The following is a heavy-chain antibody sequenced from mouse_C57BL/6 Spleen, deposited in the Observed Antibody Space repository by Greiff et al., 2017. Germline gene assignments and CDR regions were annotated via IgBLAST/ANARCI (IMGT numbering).Heavy chain of an antibody. CDR3: ASRTGTRGWYFDV. J-gene: IGHJ1*03. D-gene: IGHD4-1*01. CDR1: GYTFTSYW. Sequence: QVQLQQPGAELVKPGASVKMSCKASGYTFTSYWITWVKQRPGQGLEWIGDIYPGGGSTNYNAKFKSKATLTVDTSSSTAYMQLSSLTSEVSSVYYCASRTGTRGWYFDVWGTGTTVTVSS. V-gene: IGHV1-55*01. CDR2: IYPGGGST.